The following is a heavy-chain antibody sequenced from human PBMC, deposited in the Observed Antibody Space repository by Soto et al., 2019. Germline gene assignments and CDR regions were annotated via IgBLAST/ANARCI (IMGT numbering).Heavy chain of an antibody. Sequence: QVQLVQSGAEVKKPGTSVKVSCKASGYTFTSYYMHWVRQAPGQGLEWMGIINPYNGNTTYAQKFQGRVSMTKETSTSTVYMELSSLRFEDTAVYYCARAKYSGRDIDPWGQGTLVTVSS. V-gene: IGHV1-46*01. CDR1: GYTFTSYY. J-gene: IGHJ5*02. CDR2: INPYNGNT. CDR3: ARAKYSGRDIDP. D-gene: IGHD1-26*01.